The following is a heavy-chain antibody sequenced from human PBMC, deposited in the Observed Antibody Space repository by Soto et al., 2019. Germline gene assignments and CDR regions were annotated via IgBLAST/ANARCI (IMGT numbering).Heavy chain of an antibody. J-gene: IGHJ3*02. CDR1: GFTFSNYY. Sequence: PGGSLRLSCAASGFTFSNYYMSWIRQAPGKGLEWISYISTSSNYKKYADSVKGRFTISRDNTKKSLYLQMNSLRAEDTAVYYCARDPDSSGYSGVFDIWGQGTKVTVSS. V-gene: IGHV3-11*05. D-gene: IGHD3-22*01. CDR2: ISTSSNYK. CDR3: ARDPDSSGYSGVFDI.